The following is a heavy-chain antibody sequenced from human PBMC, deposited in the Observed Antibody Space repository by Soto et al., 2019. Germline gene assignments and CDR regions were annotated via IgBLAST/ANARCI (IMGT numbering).Heavy chain of an antibody. CDR1: GFTFSDYY. Sequence: QVQLVESGGGLVKPGGSLRLSCAASGFTFSDYYMSWIRQAPGKGLEWVSYISSSSSYTNYADSVKGRFTISRDNAKNSLYLQMNSLRAEDTAVYYCARDRRIANWYFDLWGRSTLVTVSS. D-gene: IGHD6-6*01. CDR2: ISSSSSYT. V-gene: IGHV3-11*06. CDR3: ARDRRIANWYFDL. J-gene: IGHJ2*01.